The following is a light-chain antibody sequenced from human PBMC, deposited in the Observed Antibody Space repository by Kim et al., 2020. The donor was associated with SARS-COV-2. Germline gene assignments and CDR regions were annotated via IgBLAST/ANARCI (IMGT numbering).Light chain of an antibody. CDR1: QSVSSNY. CDR2: GAS. V-gene: IGKV3-20*01. J-gene: IGKJ1*01. CDR3: QEYSSSPAT. Sequence: EIVLTQSPGTLSLSPGERATLSCRASQSVSSNYLAWYQQKPGQAPRLLIYGASSRATGIPDRFSGSGSETDFTLTITRLEPEDFAVYYCQEYSSSPATFGQGTQVDIK.